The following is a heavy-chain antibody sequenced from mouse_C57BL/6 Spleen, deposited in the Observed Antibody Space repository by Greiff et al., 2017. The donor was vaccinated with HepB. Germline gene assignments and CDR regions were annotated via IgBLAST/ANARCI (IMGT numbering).Heavy chain of an antibody. CDR3: ARFYDGYYPAWFAY. CDR2: INPSTGGT. CDR1: GYSFTGYY. V-gene: IGHV1-42*01. D-gene: IGHD2-3*01. Sequence: EVQLQQSGPELVKPGASVKISCKASGYSFTGYYMNWVKQSPEKSLEWIGEINPSTGGTTYNQKFKAKATLTVDKSSSTAYMQLKSLTSEDSAVYYCARFYDGYYPAWFAYWGQGTLVTVSA. J-gene: IGHJ3*01.